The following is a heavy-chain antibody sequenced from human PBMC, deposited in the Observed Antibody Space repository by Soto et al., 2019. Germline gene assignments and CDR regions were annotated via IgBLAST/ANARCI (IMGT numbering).Heavy chain of an antibody. CDR1: GGTFSSYT. V-gene: IGHV1-69*02. CDR2: IIPILGIA. CDR3: ASTEAANHHDHYYYYGMHV. Sequence: QVQLVQSGAEVKKPGSSVKVSCKASGGTFSSYTISWVRQAPGQGLEWMGRIIPILGIANYAQKFQGRVTITAAKSTTTAYRDRSSLRSDDTAVYYCASTEAANHHDHYYYYGMHVTGQGTTVTVS. J-gene: IGHJ6*02. D-gene: IGHD2-15*01.